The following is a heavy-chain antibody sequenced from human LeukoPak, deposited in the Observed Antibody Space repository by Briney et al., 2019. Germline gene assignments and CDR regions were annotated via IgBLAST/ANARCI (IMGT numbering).Heavy chain of an antibody. CDR3: AKGIWSGYRWYFDY. CDR2: ISASGGST. CDR1: GFTFSSYA. D-gene: IGHD3-3*01. J-gene: IGHJ4*02. Sequence: GGSLRLSCAASGFTFSSYAMSWVRQAPGKGLKWISAISASGGSTYYADSVNVRFTISRDNSKKTLYLQMNSLRAEGTAVYYCAKGIWSGYRWYFDYWGQGTLVTVSS. V-gene: IGHV3-23*01.